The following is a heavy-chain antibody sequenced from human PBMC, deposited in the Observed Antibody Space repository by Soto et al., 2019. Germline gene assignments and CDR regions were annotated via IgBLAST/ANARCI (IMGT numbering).Heavy chain of an antibody. CDR3: ASDRPSYGRNFDY. V-gene: IGHV4-4*02. CDR1: GGSVSSDYW. J-gene: IGHJ4*02. Sequence: QVQLQESGPGVVKPSGTLSLTCAVSGGSVSSDYWRSWVRLPPGKGLEWIGEIYYRGRTNYNPSLKSRVTLSLDTSTYQLSLILNSVAAADTAVYYCASDRPSYGRNFDYWGQGTLVTVSS. D-gene: IGHD1-26*01. CDR2: IYYRGRT.